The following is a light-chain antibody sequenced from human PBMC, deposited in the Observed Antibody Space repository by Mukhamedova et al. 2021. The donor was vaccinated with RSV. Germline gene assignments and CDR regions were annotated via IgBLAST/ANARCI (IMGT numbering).Light chain of an antibody. Sequence: DVGAYNYISWYQQYPGKAPKLMMYEVSIRPSGVSDRFSGSKSGNTASLTISGLQAEDEADYYCTSYTTSDTYVLGTGNEVTVL. CDR1: DVGAYNY. CDR3: TSYTTSDTYV. J-gene: IGLJ1*01. CDR2: EVS. V-gene: IGLV2-14*01.